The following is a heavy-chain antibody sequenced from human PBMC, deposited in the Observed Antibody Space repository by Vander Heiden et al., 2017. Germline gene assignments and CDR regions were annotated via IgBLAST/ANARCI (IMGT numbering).Heavy chain of an antibody. V-gene: IGHV3-30*18. D-gene: IGHD3-3*01. J-gene: IGHJ6*02. CDR2: ISHDGINK. CDR3: AKSVSLPWAGYMDV. Sequence: CEAFEFTFSSYGMHWVRQAPGKGLEWVAVISHDGINKNHADSVKGRFSISRDNSKNTLYLQMNSLRDEDTAVYYCAKSVSLPWAGYMDVWGQGTTVTVSS. CDR1: EFTFSSYG.